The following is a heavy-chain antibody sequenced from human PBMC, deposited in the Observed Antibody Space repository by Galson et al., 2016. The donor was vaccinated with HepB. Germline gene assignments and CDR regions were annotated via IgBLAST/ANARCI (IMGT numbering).Heavy chain of an antibody. CDR2: MYHTGST. D-gene: IGHD1-1*01. CDR1: GDSIRTYY. J-gene: IGHJ6*02. V-gene: IGHV4-59*01. CDR3: ASLWNYDLDV. Sequence: SETLSLTCSVSGDSIRTYYWSWIRQPPGKGLEWIAYMYHTGSTNYNPTLKSRVTISVDTSKSQFYLKLRSVTVEDTAVYYCASLWNYDLDVWGQGTTVTGSS.